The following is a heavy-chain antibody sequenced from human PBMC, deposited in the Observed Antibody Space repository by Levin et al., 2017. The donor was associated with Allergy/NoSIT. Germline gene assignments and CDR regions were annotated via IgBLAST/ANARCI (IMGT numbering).Heavy chain of an antibody. Sequence: ASVKVSCKASGFTFTFYAITWVRQAPGQWLEWMGWISPYNGDTKYAQKLQDRVTMTTDTSTSTAYMELRSLRSDDTAVYYCAREMAETAADTFDIWGQGTMVTVSS. J-gene: IGHJ3*02. CDR1: GFTFTFYA. V-gene: IGHV1-18*01. CDR2: ISPYNGDT. D-gene: IGHD2-8*01. CDR3: AREMAETAADTFDI.